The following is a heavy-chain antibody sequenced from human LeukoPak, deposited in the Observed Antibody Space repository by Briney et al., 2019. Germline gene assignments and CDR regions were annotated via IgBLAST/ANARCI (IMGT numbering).Heavy chain of an antibody. D-gene: IGHD1-26*01. CDR1: GYTFTSYF. V-gene: IGHV1-46*01. CDR3: ARAVGPRGGNWFDP. Sequence: ASVEVSCKASGYTFTSYFMHWVRQAPGQGLEWMGVVNPSSGSTTYSQKFQGRVTMTRDTSTSTVYMDLSSLRSEDTAVYYCARAVGPRGGNWFDPWGQGTLVTVSS. CDR2: VNPSSGST. J-gene: IGHJ5*02.